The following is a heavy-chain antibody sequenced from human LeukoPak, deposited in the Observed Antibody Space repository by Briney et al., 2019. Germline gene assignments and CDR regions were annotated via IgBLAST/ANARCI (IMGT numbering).Heavy chain of an antibody. D-gene: IGHD2-15*01. J-gene: IGHJ5*02. Sequence: ASVKVSCKASGYTFTAYFIHWVRQAPRQGLEWMGWINPNSGATNYAQKFQGRVTMTSDTSISTAYMELSRLRSDDTAVYYCARAGAVVDNWFDPWGQGTLVTVSS. CDR3: ARAGAVVDNWFDP. V-gene: IGHV1-2*02. CDR2: INPNSGAT. CDR1: GYTFTAYF.